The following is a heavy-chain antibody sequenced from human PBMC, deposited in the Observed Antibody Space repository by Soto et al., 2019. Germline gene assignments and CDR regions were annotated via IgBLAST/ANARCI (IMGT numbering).Heavy chain of an antibody. J-gene: IGHJ6*02. CDR1: GFTFSSYG. Sequence: QVQLVESGGGVVQPGRSLRLSCAASGFTFSSYGMHWVRQAPGKGLEWVAVIWYDGSNKYYADSVKARFTISRDNSKNTLYLQMNSLRAEDTAVYYCARDYRSITGTTGDYYYYGMDVWGQGTTVTVSS. CDR2: IWYDGSNK. D-gene: IGHD1-7*01. CDR3: ARDYRSITGTTGDYYYYGMDV. V-gene: IGHV3-33*01.